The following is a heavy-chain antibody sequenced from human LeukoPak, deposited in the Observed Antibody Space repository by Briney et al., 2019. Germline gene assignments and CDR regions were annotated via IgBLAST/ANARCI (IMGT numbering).Heavy chain of an antibody. CDR2: VYSGGNI. V-gene: IGHV3-66*01. J-gene: IGHJ5*02. Sequence: GGPLNLPGAASDLTASPNYITWFRQAPGKGLEWFSVVYSGGNIYYADSVKGRFTISRDNSKDTVYLQMSSLRAEDTAVYFCARGMPGAPGGGFFDQWGHGTLVTVSS. CDR3: ARGMPGAPGGGFFDQ. D-gene: IGHD3-16*01. CDR1: DLTASPNY.